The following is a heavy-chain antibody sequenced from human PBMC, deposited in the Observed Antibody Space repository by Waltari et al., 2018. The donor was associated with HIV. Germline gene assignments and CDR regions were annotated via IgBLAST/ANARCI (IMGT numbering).Heavy chain of an antibody. CDR2: IYYSGST. CDR3: ARGDNTYFDY. D-gene: IGHD3-9*01. J-gene: IGHJ4*02. CDR1: GGSISSGGYS. Sequence: QVQLQESGPGLVKPSQTLSLTCPVSGGSISSGGYSGSWIRQHPGKGLEWIGYIYYSGSTYYNPSLKSRVTISVDTSKNQFSLKLSSVTAADTAVYYCARGDNTYFDYWGQGTLVTVSS. V-gene: IGHV4-31*03.